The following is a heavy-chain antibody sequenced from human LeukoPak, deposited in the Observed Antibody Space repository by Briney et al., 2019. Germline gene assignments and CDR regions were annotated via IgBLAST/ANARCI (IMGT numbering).Heavy chain of an antibody. D-gene: IGHD2-2*01. Sequence: GGSLRLSCAACGFTFSSYSMNWVRQAPGKGLEWASSISSCSSYIYYADSVKGRFTISRDNAKNSLYLQMNSLRAEDTAVYYCARGNVVVPAAVYYYYHYGMDVWRQGTTVTVSS. V-gene: IGHV3-21*01. CDR1: GFTFSSYS. CDR3: ARGNVVVPAAVYYYYHYGMDV. CDR2: ISSCSSYI. J-gene: IGHJ6*02.